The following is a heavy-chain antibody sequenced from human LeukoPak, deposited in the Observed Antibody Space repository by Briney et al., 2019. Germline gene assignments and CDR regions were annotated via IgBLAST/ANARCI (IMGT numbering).Heavy chain of an antibody. CDR3: ARAISGGSPITASDY. CDR1: GYTFTGYY. V-gene: IGHV1-2*02. Sequence: ASVKASCKASGYTFTGYYVHWVRQAPGQGLEWMGWINPNSDFTNFAQNFQGRVTMTSDTSISTAYMELSRLRSDDTAVYYCARAISGGSPITASDYWGQGTLVTVSS. D-gene: IGHD2-15*01. CDR2: INPNSDFT. J-gene: IGHJ4*02.